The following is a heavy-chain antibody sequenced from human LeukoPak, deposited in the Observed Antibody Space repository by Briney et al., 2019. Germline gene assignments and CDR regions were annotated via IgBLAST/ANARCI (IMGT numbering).Heavy chain of an antibody. J-gene: IGHJ4*02. Sequence: EASVKVSCKASGYTFTSYGISWVRQAPGQGLEWMGWINPNSGGTNYAQKFQGRVTMTRDTSISTAYMELSRLRSDDTAVYYCATPPIPDSSGRGGDCWGQGTLVTVSS. V-gene: IGHV1-2*02. CDR1: GYTFTSYG. D-gene: IGHD3-22*01. CDR2: INPNSGGT. CDR3: ATPPIPDSSGRGGDC.